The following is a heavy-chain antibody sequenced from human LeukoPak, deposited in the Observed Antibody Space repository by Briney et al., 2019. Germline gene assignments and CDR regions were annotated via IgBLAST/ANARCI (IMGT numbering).Heavy chain of an antibody. CDR2: ISWNSGSI. D-gene: IGHD3-9*01. J-gene: IGHJ4*02. CDR3: AKTGYYDIFGGFDY. CDR1: GFSFDDYA. Sequence: GGSLRLSCAASGFSFDDYAMHWVRQPPGKGMGWVSGISWNSGSIGYADSVKGRFTISRDNAKNSLYLQMNSMRAEDTALTYCAKTGYYDIFGGFDYWGQGILVTVSS. V-gene: IGHV3-9*01.